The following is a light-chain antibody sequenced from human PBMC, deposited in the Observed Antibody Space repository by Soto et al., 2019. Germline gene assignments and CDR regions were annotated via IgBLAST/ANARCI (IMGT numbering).Light chain of an antibody. J-gene: IGKJ1*01. CDR2: RAS. CDR3: QQYSNWPPWT. V-gene: IGKV3-15*01. Sequence: EIVMTQSPATLAVSPGDTVTLSCRASQSLGGNLAWYQQKPGQAPRLFIFRASSRATGVPARFSASGSGTEFTLTISELQSEDFAVYYCQQYSNWPPWTFVPGTKVDIK. CDR1: QSLGGN.